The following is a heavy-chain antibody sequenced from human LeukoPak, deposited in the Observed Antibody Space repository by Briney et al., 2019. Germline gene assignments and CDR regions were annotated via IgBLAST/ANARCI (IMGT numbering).Heavy chain of an antibody. J-gene: IGHJ4*02. CDR1: GFTFSDYY. V-gene: IGHV3-11*04. D-gene: IGHD3-22*01. CDR3: AKAWDSSGYYYFDY. CDR2: ISSSGSTI. Sequence: PGGSLRLSCAASGFTFSDYYMSWIRQAPGKGLEWVSYISSSGSTIYYADSVKGRFTISRDNSKNTLYLQMNSLRAEDTAVYYCAKAWDSSGYYYFDYWGQGTLVTVSS.